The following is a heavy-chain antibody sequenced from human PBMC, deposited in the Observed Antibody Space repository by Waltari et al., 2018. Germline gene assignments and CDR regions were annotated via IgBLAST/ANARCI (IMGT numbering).Heavy chain of an antibody. Sequence: QVQLVESGGGVVQPGRSLRLSCAASGFTFSSYGMHWVRQAPGKGLEGVAVIWYDGSNKYYADSVKGRFTISRDNSKNTLYLQMNSLRAEDTAMYYCAKHADWGQGTLVTVSS. CDR2: IWYDGSNK. V-gene: IGHV3-30*18. J-gene: IGHJ4*02. CDR1: GFTFSSYG. CDR3: AKHAD. D-gene: IGHD2-8*01.